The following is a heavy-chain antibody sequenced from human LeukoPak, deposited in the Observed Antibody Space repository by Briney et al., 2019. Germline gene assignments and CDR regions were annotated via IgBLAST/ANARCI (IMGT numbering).Heavy chain of an antibody. V-gene: IGHV1-69*05. CDR2: IIPIFGTA. D-gene: IGHD3-22*01. J-gene: IGHJ4*02. Sequence: SVKVSCKASGGTFSSYAISWVRQAPGQGLEWMGRIIPIFGTANYAKKFPGRVTITTDESRSTAYMELSSRRSEDTAVYYCAREFQNRGYYDSSGPAYWGGGTLVSVSS. CDR3: AREFQNRGYYDSSGPAY. CDR1: GGTFSSYA.